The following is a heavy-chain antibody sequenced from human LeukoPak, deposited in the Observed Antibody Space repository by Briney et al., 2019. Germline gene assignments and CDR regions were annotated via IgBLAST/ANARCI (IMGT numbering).Heavy chain of an antibody. J-gene: IGHJ4*02. V-gene: IGHV3-9*03. Sequence: ARSLTLSCAASGFTFDDYAMHWVRQAPGQGLEWVSGISWNSGSIGYAVSVKGRFTISRDNAKNSLELQMNSLRAEDMALYYCAKGYYYDSSGYDYWGQGTLVTVSS. CDR3: AKGYYYDSSGYDY. CDR1: GFTFDDYA. D-gene: IGHD3-22*01. CDR2: ISWNSGSI.